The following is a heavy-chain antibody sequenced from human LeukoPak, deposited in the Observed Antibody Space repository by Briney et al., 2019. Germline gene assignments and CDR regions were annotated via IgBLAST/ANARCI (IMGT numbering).Heavy chain of an antibody. J-gene: IGHJ3*02. Sequence: SETLSLTCTVSGGSISSYYWSWIRQPPGKGLEWIGYIYYSGSTNYNPSLKSRVTISVDTSKNQFSLKLSSVTAADTAVYYCARVDYYDSSGYREAFDIWGQGTMVTVSS. D-gene: IGHD3-22*01. CDR1: GGSISSYY. V-gene: IGHV4-59*01. CDR3: ARVDYYDSSGYREAFDI. CDR2: IYYSGST.